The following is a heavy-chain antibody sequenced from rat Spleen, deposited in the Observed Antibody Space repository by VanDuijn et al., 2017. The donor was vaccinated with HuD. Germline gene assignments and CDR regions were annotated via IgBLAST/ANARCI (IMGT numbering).Heavy chain of an antibody. D-gene: IGHD1-11*01. CDR3: ARHNGGYFDY. V-gene: IGHV5-29*01. J-gene: IGHJ2*01. Sequence: EVQLVESGGGLVQPGRSLKLSCAASGFTFSNYGMAWVRQAPTKGLEWVATISYDGSSTYYRDSVKGRFTISRDNAKSTLYLQMDSLRSEDTATYYCARHNGGYFDYWGQGVMVTVSS. CDR1: GFTFSNYG. CDR2: ISYDGSST.